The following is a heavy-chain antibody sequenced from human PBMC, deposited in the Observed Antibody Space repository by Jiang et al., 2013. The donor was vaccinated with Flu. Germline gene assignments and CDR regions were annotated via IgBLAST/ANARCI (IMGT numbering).Heavy chain of an antibody. Sequence: FQGRVTITADESTSTAYMELSSLRSEDTAVYYCARTADYGDRAWDYWGQGTLVTVSS. V-gene: IGHV1-69*01. J-gene: IGHJ4*02. D-gene: IGHD4-17*01. CDR3: ARTADYGDRAWDY.